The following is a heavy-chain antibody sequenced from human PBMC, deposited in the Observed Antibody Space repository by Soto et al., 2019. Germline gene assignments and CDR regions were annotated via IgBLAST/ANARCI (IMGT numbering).Heavy chain of an antibody. J-gene: IGHJ4*02. V-gene: IGHV3-9*01. D-gene: IGHD6-19*01. CDR1: GVTFDDYA. Sequence: GGSLRLSCVASGVTFDDYAMHWVRQVPGKGLEWVSGISWNSGSIGYADSVKGRFTISRDNGKNSLYLQMNSLRTEDTALYYCAKDSSGWNPGYDYWGQGTLVTVSS. CDR3: AKDSSGWNPGYDY. CDR2: ISWNSGSI.